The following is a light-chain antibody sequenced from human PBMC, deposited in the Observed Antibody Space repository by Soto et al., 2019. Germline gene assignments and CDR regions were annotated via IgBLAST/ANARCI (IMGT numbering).Light chain of an antibody. CDR3: QQFHNYPLT. CDR2: DAS. CDR1: QGISSA. J-gene: IGKJ4*01. V-gene: IGKV1D-13*01. Sequence: IPLSTSPYSLSASVGDRVTITWRSSQGISSALAWYQQQPGKAPMLLIYDASSLESGVPSRFSGSGSGTDFTLTITSLQHEDFATYYCQQFHNYPLTVGRGTKQE.